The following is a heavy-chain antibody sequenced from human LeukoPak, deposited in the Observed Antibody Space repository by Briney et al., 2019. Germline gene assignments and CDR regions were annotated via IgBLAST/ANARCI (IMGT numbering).Heavy chain of an antibody. CDR3: ARDLFSSSWYVIVYYYGMDV. D-gene: IGHD6-13*01. J-gene: IGHJ6*02. V-gene: IGHV1-2*02. Sequence: ASVKVSCKASGYTFTGYYMHSVRQAPGQGLEWMGWINPNSGGTNYAQKFQGRVTMTRDTSISTAYMELSRLRSDDTAVYYCARDLFSSSWYVIVYYYGMDVWGQGTTVTVSS. CDR2: INPNSGGT. CDR1: GYTFTGYY.